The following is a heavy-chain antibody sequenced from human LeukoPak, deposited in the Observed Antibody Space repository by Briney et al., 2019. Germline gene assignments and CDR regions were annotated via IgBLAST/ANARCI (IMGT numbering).Heavy chain of an antibody. Sequence: SETLSLTCAVYGGSFSGYYWSWIRQPPGKGLEWIGEINHSGSTNYNPSLKSRVTISVDTSKNQFSLKLSSVTAADTAVYYCARGSGRTVVTFPPPYYFDYWGQGTLVTVSS. CDR2: INHSGST. V-gene: IGHV4-34*01. CDR1: GGSFSGYY. D-gene: IGHD4-23*01. CDR3: ARGSGRTVVTFPPPYYFDY. J-gene: IGHJ4*02.